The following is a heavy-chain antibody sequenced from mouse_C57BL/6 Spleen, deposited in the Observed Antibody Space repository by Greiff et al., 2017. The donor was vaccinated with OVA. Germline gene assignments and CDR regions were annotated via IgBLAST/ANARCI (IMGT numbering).Heavy chain of an antibody. D-gene: IGHD2-14*01. V-gene: IGHV5-12*01. CDR1: GFTFSDYY. CDR2: ISNGGGST. Sequence: EVQLVESGGGLVQPGGSLKLSCAASGFTFSDYYMYWVRQTPEKRLEWVAYISNGGGSTYYPDTVKGRFTISRDNAKNTLYLQMSRLKSEYTAMYYCARQGTSYYFDYWGQGTTLTVSS. CDR3: ARQGTSYYFDY. J-gene: IGHJ2*01.